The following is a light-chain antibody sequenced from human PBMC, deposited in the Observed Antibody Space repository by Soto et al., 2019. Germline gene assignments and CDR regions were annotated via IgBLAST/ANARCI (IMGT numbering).Light chain of an antibody. V-gene: IGLV2-14*01. CDR3: SSYTSSSIPV. CDR1: SSDVGGYNY. Sequence: QSALTQPASVSGSPGQSITISCTRTSSDVGGYNYVSWYQHHPGKAPKLMIYEVTNRPSGVSNRFSGSKSGNTASLTISGLQAEDEADYYCSSYTSSSIPVFGGGTKLTVL. CDR2: EVT. J-gene: IGLJ2*01.